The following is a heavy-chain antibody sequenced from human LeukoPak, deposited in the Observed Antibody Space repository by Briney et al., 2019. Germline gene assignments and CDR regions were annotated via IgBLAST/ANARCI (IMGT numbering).Heavy chain of an antibody. CDR2: IIPILGTA. CDR1: GGTFSSYA. V-gene: IGHV1-69*01. CDR3: ARDRSIAAQSPDY. Sequence: SVKVSCKASGGTFSSYAISWVRQAPGQGLEWMGGIIPILGTANYAQKFQGRVTITADESTSTAYMELSSLRSEDTAVYYCARDRSIAAQSPDYWGQGTLVTVSS. D-gene: IGHD6-6*01. J-gene: IGHJ4*02.